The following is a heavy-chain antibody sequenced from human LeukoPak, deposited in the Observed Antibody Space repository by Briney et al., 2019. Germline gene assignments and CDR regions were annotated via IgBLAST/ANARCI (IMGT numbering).Heavy chain of an antibody. CDR3: ARDEALLLWDY. CDR2: ISASDGNT. J-gene: IGHJ4*02. V-gene: IGHV3-23*01. Sequence: PGGSLRLSCAASGITIRSSGMSWVRQAPGKGLEWVSGISASDGNTYYADSVQGRFTISRDNSKNALYLQMNSLRADDTAVYYCARDEALLLWDYWGQGTLVTVSS. D-gene: IGHD2-15*01. CDR1: GITIRSSG.